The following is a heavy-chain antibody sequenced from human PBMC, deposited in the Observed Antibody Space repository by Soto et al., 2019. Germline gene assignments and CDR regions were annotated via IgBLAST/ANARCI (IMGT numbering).Heavy chain of an antibody. V-gene: IGHV1-8*01. J-gene: IGHJ4*02. CDR2: MNPNSGNT. D-gene: IGHD2-15*01. CDR3: ARGFCSGGSCYSDDY. Sequence: QVQLVQSGAEVKKPGASVKVSCKASGYTFTSYDINWVRQATGQGLEWMGWMNPNSGNTGYAQKVHARATMTRNTSIRTAYMERSSLSSEETAVDYCARGFCSGGSCYSDDYWGQGTLGTVSS. CDR1: GYTFTSYD.